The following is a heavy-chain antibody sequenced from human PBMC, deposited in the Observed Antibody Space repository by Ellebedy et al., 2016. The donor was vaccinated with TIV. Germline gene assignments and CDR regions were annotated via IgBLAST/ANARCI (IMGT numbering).Heavy chain of an antibody. D-gene: IGHD3-10*01. CDR2: IWYDGSNK. CDR1: GFTFSTYK. Sequence: GGSLRLXXAASGFTFSTYKMHWVRQAPGKGLEWVALIWYDGSNKYYEDSVKGRFTISRDDSRSTLYLEMNSLRAEDTAVYYCARDRVDYGSASYAFDFWGQGTTVTVS. J-gene: IGHJ3*01. V-gene: IGHV3-33*01. CDR3: ARDRVDYGSASYAFDF.